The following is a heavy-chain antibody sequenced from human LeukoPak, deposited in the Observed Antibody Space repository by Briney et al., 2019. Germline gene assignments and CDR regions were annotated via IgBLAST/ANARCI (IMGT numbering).Heavy chain of an antibody. CDR2: ISYDGSNK. J-gene: IGHJ4*02. V-gene: IGHV3-30*18. CDR3: AKGATMIVVEGIFDY. Sequence: GRSLRLSCAASGFTFSSYGMHWVRQAPGKGLEGVAVISYDGSNKYYADSVKGRFTISRDNSKNTLYLQMNSLRAEDTAVYYCAKGATMIVVEGIFDYWGQGTLVTVSS. CDR1: GFTFSSYG. D-gene: IGHD3-22*01.